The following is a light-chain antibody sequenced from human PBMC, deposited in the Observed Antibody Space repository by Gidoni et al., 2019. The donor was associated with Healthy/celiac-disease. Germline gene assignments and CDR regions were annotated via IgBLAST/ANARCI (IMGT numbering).Light chain of an antibody. CDR1: QSVSNN. CDR2: GAS. Sequence: EIVMTQSPATLSVSPGERATLSCRASQSVSNNLAWYQQKPGQAPRLLIYGASTRATGIPARFSGSGSGTEFTLTISSLQSEDFAIYYCQQYNNDRTFGQXTKLEIK. J-gene: IGKJ2*01. V-gene: IGKV3-15*01. CDR3: QQYNNDRT.